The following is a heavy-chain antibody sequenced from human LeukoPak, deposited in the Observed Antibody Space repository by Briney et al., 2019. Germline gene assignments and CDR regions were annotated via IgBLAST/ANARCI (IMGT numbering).Heavy chain of an antibody. CDR1: GFNFNNAW. V-gene: IGHV3-33*08. CDR3: ARDSHYGPGELDL. D-gene: IGHD4-17*01. CDR2: IWNDGNKR. J-gene: IGHJ5*02. Sequence: GGSLRLSCAASGFNFNNAWLPWVRQAPAKGIEWLAVIWNDGNKRHYADSAKGRFTISRDNAKNTLYLQMTSLRGDDTAFYYCARDSHYGPGELDLWGQGTLVTVSS.